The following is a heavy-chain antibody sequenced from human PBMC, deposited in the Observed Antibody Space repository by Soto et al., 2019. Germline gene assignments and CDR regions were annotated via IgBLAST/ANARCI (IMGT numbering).Heavy chain of an antibody. CDR3: ARNEPIFYYGSGSYNWFDP. CDR1: GGSISSSNW. CDR2: IYHSGST. Sequence: SETLSLTCAVSGGSISSSNWWSWVRQPPGKGLEWIGEIYHSGSTNYNPSLKSRVTISVDKSKNQFSLKLSSVTAADTAVYYCARNEPIFYYGSGSYNWFDPWGQGTLVTVSS. D-gene: IGHD3-10*01. J-gene: IGHJ5*02. V-gene: IGHV4-4*02.